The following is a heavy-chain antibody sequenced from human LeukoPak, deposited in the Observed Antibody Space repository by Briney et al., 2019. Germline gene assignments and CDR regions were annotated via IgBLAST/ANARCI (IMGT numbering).Heavy chain of an antibody. CDR2: ISGSGDNT. CDR3: AKGGYYDSSGSFYFDY. J-gene: IGHJ4*02. V-gene: IGHV3-23*01. CDR1: GFTFSSYA. Sequence: PGGSLRLSCAASGFTFSSYAMSWVRQAPGKGLEWVSGISGSGDNTYYADSVKGRFTISRDNSKNTLYVQVNSLGIEDTAAYYCAKGGYYDSSGSFYFDYWGQGTLVTVS. D-gene: IGHD3-22*01.